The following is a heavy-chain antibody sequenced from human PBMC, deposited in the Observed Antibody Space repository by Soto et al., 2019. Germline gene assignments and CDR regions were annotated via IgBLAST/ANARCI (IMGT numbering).Heavy chain of an antibody. V-gene: IGHV1-8*01. CDR2: MNPNSGNT. D-gene: IGHD4-17*01. Sequence: ASVKVSCKASGYTFTSYDINWVRQATGQGLEWMGWMNPNSGNTGYAQKFQGRVTMTRNTSISTAYMELSSLRSEDTAVYYCARGYGDYHLDYYYYYMDVWGKGTTVTVSS. J-gene: IGHJ6*03. CDR1: GYTFTSYD. CDR3: ARGYGDYHLDYYYYYMDV.